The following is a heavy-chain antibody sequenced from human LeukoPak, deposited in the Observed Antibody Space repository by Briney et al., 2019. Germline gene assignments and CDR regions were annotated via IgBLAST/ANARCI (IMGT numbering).Heavy chain of an antibody. Sequence: GGSLRLSCAASGFTFSSYEMNWVRQAPGKGLEWVSYISSSGSTIYYADSVKGRFTISRDNAKNSLYLQMNSLRAEDTAVYYCARMGTEKYYFDYWGQGTLVTVSS. V-gene: IGHV3-48*03. J-gene: IGHJ4*02. CDR2: ISSSGSTI. CDR3: ARMGTEKYYFDY. D-gene: IGHD5-18*01. CDR1: GFTFSSYE.